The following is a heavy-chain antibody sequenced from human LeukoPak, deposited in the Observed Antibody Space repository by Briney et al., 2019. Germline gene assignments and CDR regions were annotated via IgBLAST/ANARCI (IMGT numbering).Heavy chain of an antibody. D-gene: IGHD3-10*01. CDR2: ISWNSGII. V-gene: IGHV3-9*01. CDR1: GFTFDDYA. J-gene: IGHJ4*02. CDR3: ATNMVRGVIRDGGDDY. Sequence: GGSLRLSCAASGFTFDDYAMYWVRQAPGKGLEWVSGISWNSGIIGYADSVKGRFTISRDNAKNSLYLQMNSLRAEDTAVYYCATNMVRGVIRDGGDDYWGQGTLVTVSS.